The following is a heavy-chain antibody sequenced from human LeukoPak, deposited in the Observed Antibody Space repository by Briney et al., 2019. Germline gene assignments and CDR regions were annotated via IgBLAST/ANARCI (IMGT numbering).Heavy chain of an antibody. D-gene: IGHD2-21*02. J-gene: IGHJ4*02. CDR1: GGTFSSYA. V-gene: IGHV1-69*04. CDR2: IIPILGIA. CDR3: ARDVTHCGGDCYSGDY. Sequence: SVKVSCKASGGTFSSYAISWVRQAPGQGLEWMGRIIPILGIANYAQKFQGRVTITADKSTSTAYMELSSLRSEDTAVYYCARDVTHCGGDCYSGDYWGQGTLVTVSS.